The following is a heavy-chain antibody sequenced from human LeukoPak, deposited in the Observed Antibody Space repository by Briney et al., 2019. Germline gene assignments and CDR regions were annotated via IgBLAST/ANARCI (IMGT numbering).Heavy chain of an antibody. CDR3: AKEGSSGWYEEFDY. D-gene: IGHD6-19*01. J-gene: IGHJ4*02. Sequence: GGSLRLSCAASGFTFSSYAMSWVRQAPGKGLEWGSAISGSGGSTYYADSAKGRFTISRDNSKNTLYLQMNSLRAEDTAVYYCAKEGSSGWYEEFDYWGQGTLVTVSS. CDR2: ISGSGGST. V-gene: IGHV3-23*01. CDR1: GFTFSSYA.